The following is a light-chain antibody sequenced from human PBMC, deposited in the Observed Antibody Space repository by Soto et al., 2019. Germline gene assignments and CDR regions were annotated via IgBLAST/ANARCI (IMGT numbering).Light chain of an antibody. CDR3: CSYASSYTLV. J-gene: IGLJ2*01. Sequence: QSALTQPRSVSGSPGQSVTISCTGTSSDVGGYNYVSWYQQHPGKAPKLMIYDVNKRPSGVPDRFSGSKSGNTASLTISGLQAEDEADYYCCSYASSYTLVFGGGTKLTVL. CDR1: SSDVGGYNY. CDR2: DVN. V-gene: IGLV2-11*01.